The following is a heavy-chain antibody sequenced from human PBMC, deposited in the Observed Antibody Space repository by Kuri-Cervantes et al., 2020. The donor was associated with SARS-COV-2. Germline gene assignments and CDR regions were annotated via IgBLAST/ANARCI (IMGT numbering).Heavy chain of an antibody. CDR3: AKDRVGVQDF. V-gene: IGHV3-30*18. CDR1: GFNFSRTD. CDR2: ISHDGKNK. Sequence: GGSLRLSCAASGFNFSRTDMHWVRQAPGKGLEWVAVISHDGKNKKCIASGKGRFTISRDNSQNTLYLHMKSLRSEDTAMYYCAKDRVGVQDFWGQGPLVTDSS. D-gene: IGHD2-21*01. J-gene: IGHJ4*02.